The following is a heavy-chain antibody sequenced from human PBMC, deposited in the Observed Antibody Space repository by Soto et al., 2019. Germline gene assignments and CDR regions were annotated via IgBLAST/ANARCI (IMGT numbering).Heavy chain of an antibody. CDR2: IYSGGST. D-gene: IGHD5-12*01. J-gene: IGHJ6*02. CDR3: ATFLSGYGPVDV. CDR1: GFTVSSSY. Sequence: PGGSLRLSCAASGFTVSSSYMSWVRQAPGKGLEWVSLIYSGGSTYYADSAKGRFTISRDNSKNTLYLQMNSLRTEDTAVYYCATFLSGYGPVDVWGQATKVTVYS. V-gene: IGHV3-53*01.